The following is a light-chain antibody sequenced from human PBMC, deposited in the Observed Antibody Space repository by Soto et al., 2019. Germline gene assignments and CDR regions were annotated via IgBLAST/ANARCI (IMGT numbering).Light chain of an antibody. Sequence: QSALTQPASVSGSPGQSITISCTGTSSNVGSYKLVSWYQQHPGKAPKLMIFEVNKRPSGVSNRFSGSKSGNTASLTISGLQAEDEADYYCSSYTSSSSYVFGTGTKLTVL. CDR1: SSNVGSYKL. CDR2: EVN. CDR3: SSYTSSSSYV. J-gene: IGLJ1*01. V-gene: IGLV2-14*02.